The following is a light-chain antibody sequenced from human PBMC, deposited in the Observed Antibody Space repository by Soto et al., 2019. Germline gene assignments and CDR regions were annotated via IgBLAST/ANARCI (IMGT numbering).Light chain of an antibody. J-gene: IGLJ3*02. CDR1: SSDVGNYNY. Sequence: QSALTQPRSVSGSLGQSVTISCTGTSSDVGNYNYVSWYQQHPGKVPKFTICDVTKRPSGVPDRFSGSKSGNTASLTISGLQADDEADYYCYSSVDNYTFGVFGGGTKVTVL. CDR2: DVT. CDR3: YSSVDNYTFGV. V-gene: IGLV2-11*01.